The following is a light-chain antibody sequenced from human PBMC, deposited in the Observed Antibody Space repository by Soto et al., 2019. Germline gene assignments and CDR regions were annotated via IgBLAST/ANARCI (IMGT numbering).Light chain of an antibody. J-gene: IGKJ1*01. CDR1: QSVSNW. Sequence: DIQMTQSPSTLSASVGERVTITCRASQSVSNWLAWYQHKPGKAPKLLIYDVSSLESGVPSRFSGSGSGTEFILTISSLQPDDFATYYCQRYDSYSWTFGQGTKVDIK. V-gene: IGKV1-5*01. CDR3: QRYDSYSWT. CDR2: DVS.